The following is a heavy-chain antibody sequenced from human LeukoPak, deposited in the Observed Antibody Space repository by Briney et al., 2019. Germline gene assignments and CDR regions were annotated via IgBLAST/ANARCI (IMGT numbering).Heavy chain of an antibody. V-gene: IGHV1-46*01. CDR1: GYTFTSYY. CDR2: INPSGGST. D-gene: IGHD3-9*01. Sequence: ASVKGSCKASGYTFTSYYMHWVRQAPGQGLEWMGIINPSGGSTSYARKFQGRVTMTRDTSTSTVYMELSSLRSEDTAVYYCARDNDFRYFDWLFATSYNWFDPWGQGTLVTVSS. J-gene: IGHJ5*02. CDR3: ARDNDFRYFDWLFATSYNWFDP.